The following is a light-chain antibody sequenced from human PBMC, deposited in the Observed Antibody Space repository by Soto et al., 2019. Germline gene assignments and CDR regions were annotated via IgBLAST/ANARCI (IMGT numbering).Light chain of an antibody. Sequence: DVVMTQSPLSLPVTLGKPASISCRSRHSLLHSNGYNYLDWYLQQPGQSPQLLIYLGSNRASGVPDRFSGSGSGTDFTLKISRVEAEDVGVYYCMQPLQSWTFGQGTKVDIK. CDR2: LGS. CDR1: HSLLHSNGYNY. J-gene: IGKJ1*01. V-gene: IGKV2-28*01. CDR3: MQPLQSWT.